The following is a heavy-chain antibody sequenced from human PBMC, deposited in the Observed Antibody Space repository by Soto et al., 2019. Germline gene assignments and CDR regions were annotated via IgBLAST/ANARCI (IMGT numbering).Heavy chain of an antibody. CDR2: ISYDGNIK. V-gene: IGHV3-30-3*01. CDR3: ARNYYDSSNWFDP. Sequence: GGSLRLSCAASRFTISGHAMHWVRQAPGKGLEWLAAISYDGNIKYHADSVKGRFTISRDNSKNTLYLQMNSLRAEDSAMYYCARNYYDSSNWFDPWGQGTLVTVS. CDR1: RFTISGHA. J-gene: IGHJ5*02. D-gene: IGHD3-22*01.